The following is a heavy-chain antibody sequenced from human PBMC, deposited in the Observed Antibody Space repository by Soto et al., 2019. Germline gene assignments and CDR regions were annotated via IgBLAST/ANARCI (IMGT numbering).Heavy chain of an antibody. D-gene: IGHD3-10*01. V-gene: IGHV3-11*01. J-gene: IGHJ4*02. CDR1: RDHY. CDR2: ISGSSSTI. Sequence: RDHYMTWIRQAPGKGLEWVSYISGSSSTIYYADSVKGRFTISRDNAKNSLYLQMNSLRAEDTAVYYCARDIRGADWGQGTLVTVSS. CDR3: ARDIRGAD.